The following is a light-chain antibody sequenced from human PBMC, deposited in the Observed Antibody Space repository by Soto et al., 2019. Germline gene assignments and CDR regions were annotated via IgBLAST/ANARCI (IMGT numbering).Light chain of an antibody. CDR3: QQFDDLPLT. CDR1: HDIKKY. J-gene: IGKJ4*01. V-gene: IGKV1-33*01. CDR2: DAS. Sequence: GDRVTITCQASHDIKKYLNWYQQKAHKVPKLLIHDASTLATGVPSRFTGSGSGTDFTLTINSLQPEDVETYYCQQFDDLPLTLGGGTKVDIK.